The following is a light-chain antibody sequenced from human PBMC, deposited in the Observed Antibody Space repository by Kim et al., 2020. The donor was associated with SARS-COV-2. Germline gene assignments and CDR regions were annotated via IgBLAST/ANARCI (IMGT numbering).Light chain of an antibody. CDR1: SGHSTYA. J-gene: IGLJ3*02. Sequence: QLVVTQSPSASASLGASVKLTCTLSSGHSTYAIAWHQQQPEKGPRFLMKVNSGGSHTKGDGVPDRFSGSSSGAERYLTISSLQSEDEADYYCQTWDTGVQLFGGGTKVTVL. V-gene: IGLV4-69*01. CDR2: VNSGGSH. CDR3: QTWDTGVQL.